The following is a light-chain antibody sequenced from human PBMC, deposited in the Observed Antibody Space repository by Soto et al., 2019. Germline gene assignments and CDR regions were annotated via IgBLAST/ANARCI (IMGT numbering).Light chain of an antibody. J-gene: IGLJ1*01. CDR2: EVT. CDR3: SSYTNINTRACV. V-gene: IGLV2-14*01. Sequence: QSVLTQPASVSGSPGQSITISCTGTNGASGSYNRASWYQQHPGKDPKLIIYEVTDRPSGVSNRFSGSKSGNTASLIISRLQAEDEAEDYCSSYTNINTRACVFGTGTKV. CDR1: NGASGSYNR.